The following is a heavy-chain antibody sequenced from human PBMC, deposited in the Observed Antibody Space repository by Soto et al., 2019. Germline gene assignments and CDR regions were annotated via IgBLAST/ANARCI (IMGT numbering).Heavy chain of an antibody. CDR1: GGSFSGYY. CDR3: ARGRIGANYFDY. CDR2: INHSGST. Sequence: QVQLQQWGAGLLKPSETLSLTCAVYGGSFSGYYWSWIRQPPGKGLEWIGEINHSGSTNYNPSLKSRVTLSVDTCKNQFPLKLSSVTAADTAVYYCARGRIGANYFDYWGQGTLVTVSS. V-gene: IGHV4-34*01. J-gene: IGHJ4*02.